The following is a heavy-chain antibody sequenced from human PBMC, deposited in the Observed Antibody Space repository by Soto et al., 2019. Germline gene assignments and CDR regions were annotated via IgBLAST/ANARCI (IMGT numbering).Heavy chain of an antibody. CDR1: GDSVSTNSAT. CDR2: TYYRSKWDY. D-gene: IGHD2-8*01. V-gene: IGHV6-1*01. Sequence: SQTLSLTCAISGDSVSTNSATWDWIRHSPSRGLEWLGRTYYRSKWDYDYAASVKGRININPDTSNNQVSLHLDSVTPDDTAVYYCARLIGNSWLDSWGQGTLVTVSS. CDR3: ARLIGNSWLDS. J-gene: IGHJ5*01.